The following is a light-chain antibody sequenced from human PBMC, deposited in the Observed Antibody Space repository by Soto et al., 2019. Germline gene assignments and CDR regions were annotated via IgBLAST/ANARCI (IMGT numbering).Light chain of an antibody. J-gene: IGKJ1*01. Sequence: EIVMTQSPATLSVSPGERATLSCRASQSVSSNLAWYQQMAGQAPRLIIYDASSRATGIPDRFSASGSGTDFTLTISRLEPEDFAVYFCHQYSPSPPTFGQGTKVDI. CDR2: DAS. CDR1: QSVSSN. V-gene: IGKV3-20*01. CDR3: HQYSPSPPT.